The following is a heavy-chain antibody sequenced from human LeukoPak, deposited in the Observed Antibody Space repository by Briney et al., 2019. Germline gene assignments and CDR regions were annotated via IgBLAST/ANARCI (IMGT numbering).Heavy chain of an antibody. J-gene: IGHJ4*02. CDR2: INTNTGNP. V-gene: IGHV7-4-1*02. CDR3: ASLRAGTLSYYFDY. CDR1: GYPFSAHF. D-gene: IGHD6-13*01. Sequence: ASVKVSCKASGYPFSAHFLNWVRQAPGQGLEWMGWINTNTGNPTYAQGFTGRFVFSLDTSVSTAYLQISSLKAEDTAVYYCASLRAGTLSYYFDYWGQGTLVTVSS.